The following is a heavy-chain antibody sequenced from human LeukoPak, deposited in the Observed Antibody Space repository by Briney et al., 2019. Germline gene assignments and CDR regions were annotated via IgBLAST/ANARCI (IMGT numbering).Heavy chain of an antibody. D-gene: IGHD3-10*01. CDR1: GFTFSNYA. CDR3: ARDSPGWGGFDF. Sequence: GESLRLSCAASGFTFSNYAMNWVRQAPGKGLEWVSSIRSTGVDTYYADSVEGRFTISRDNSKNTLYLQLNSLRAEDTAVYYCARDSPGWGGFDFWGQGTLVTVSS. J-gene: IGHJ4*02. CDR2: IRSTGVDT. V-gene: IGHV3-23*01.